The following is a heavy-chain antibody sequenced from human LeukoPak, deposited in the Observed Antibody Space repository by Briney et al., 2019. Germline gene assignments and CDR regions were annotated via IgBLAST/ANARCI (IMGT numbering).Heavy chain of an antibody. CDR3: ARGVGETANFDY. D-gene: IGHD3-10*01. Sequence: ASVKVSCKASGGTFSSYAISWVRQAPGQGLEWMGGIIPIFGTANYAQKFQGRVTITADESTSTAYMELSSLRSEDTAVYYCARGVGETANFDYWGQGTLVTVSS. J-gene: IGHJ4*02. V-gene: IGHV1-69*13. CDR1: GGTFSSYA. CDR2: IIPIFGTA.